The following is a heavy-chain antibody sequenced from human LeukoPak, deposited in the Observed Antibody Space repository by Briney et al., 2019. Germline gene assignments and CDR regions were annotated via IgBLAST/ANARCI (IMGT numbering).Heavy chain of an antibody. J-gene: IGHJ4*02. V-gene: IGHV1-24*01. D-gene: IGHD3-10*01. CDR1: GYTLTELS. CDR2: FDPEDGET. CDR3: ATDYYGSGPNPIGY. Sequence: GASVKVSCKVSGYTLTELSMHWVRQAPGKGLEWMGGFDPEDGETIYAQKFQGRVTMTEDTSTDTAYMELSSLRSEDMAVYYCATDYYGSGPNPIGYWGQGTLVTVSS.